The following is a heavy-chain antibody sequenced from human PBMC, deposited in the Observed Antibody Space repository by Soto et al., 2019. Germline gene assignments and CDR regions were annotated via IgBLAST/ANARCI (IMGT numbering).Heavy chain of an antibody. J-gene: IGHJ4*02. CDR3: ARGGDVLDY. CDR1: GFVFGGFG. CDR2: ASYDGTYK. D-gene: IGHD3-16*01. Sequence: HVELVASGGGVVRPGKSLTVSCTGSGFVFGGFGMHWVRQTPGKGLEWLGMASYDGTYKYFADSVKGRFTISRDNGMNTVYLQMDSLRLEDTAFYFCARGGDVLDYWGRGTLVTVSS. V-gene: IGHV3-30*03.